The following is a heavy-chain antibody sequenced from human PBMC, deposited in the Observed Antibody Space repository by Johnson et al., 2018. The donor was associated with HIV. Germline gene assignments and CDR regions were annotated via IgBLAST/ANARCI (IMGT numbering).Heavy chain of an antibody. CDR2: ISYNGRNK. J-gene: IGHJ3*02. D-gene: IGHD1-26*01. CDR1: GFTFSNYD. V-gene: IGHV3-30*18. Sequence: QVQLVESGGGVVQPGRSLRLSCAASGFTFSNYDMHWVRQAPGKGLEWVAVISYNGRNKHSADSLKGRFTISRDNPKNTLYLQINSLGAEDTAVYYCAKRYSGSLRDAFDIWGQGTMVTVSS. CDR3: AKRYSGSLRDAFDI.